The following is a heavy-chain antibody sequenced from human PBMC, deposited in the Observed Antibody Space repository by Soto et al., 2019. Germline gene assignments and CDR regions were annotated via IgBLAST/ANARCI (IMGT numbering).Heavy chain of an antibody. CDR1: GFTFSSYA. V-gene: IGHV3-23*01. D-gene: IGHD5-12*01. CDR3: AKDPGRDGYNLGLVY. J-gene: IGHJ4*02. Sequence: GGSLILSCASSGFTFSSYAMSWVRQAPGKGLEWVSAISGSGGSTYYADSVKGRFTISRDNSKNTLYLQMNSLRAEDTAVYYCAKDPGRDGYNLGLVYWGQGTLVTV. CDR2: ISGSGGST.